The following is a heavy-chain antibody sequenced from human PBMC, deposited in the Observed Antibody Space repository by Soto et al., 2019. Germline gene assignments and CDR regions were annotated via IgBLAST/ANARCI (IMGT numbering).Heavy chain of an antibody. Sequence: GGALLLSCVGSGFSLANFPMNWVRQTPGKRLEWISYISPRGDNIYYTESAKGRFTISRDYARNSLYLQMNSLRDEVAALYYCAKGPPPNIGWPCYFASCGQGLPVAVCS. CDR3: AKGPPPNIGWPCYFAS. V-gene: IGHV3-48*02. D-gene: IGHD6-19*01. CDR1: GFSLANFP. J-gene: IGHJ4*02. CDR2: ISPRGDNI.